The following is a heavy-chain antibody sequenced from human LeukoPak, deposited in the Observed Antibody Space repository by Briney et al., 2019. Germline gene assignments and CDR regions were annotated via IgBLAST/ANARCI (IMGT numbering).Heavy chain of an antibody. J-gene: IGHJ4*02. CDR1: GFTFSDYY. CDR2: ISSSGSTI. Sequence: GGSLRLSCAASGFTFSDYYMSWIRQAPGKGLEWVSYISSSGSTIYYADSVKGRFTISRDNAKNSLYLQMNSLRAEDTAAYYCARKFSITMVRGVMRYFDYWGQGTLVAVSS. V-gene: IGHV3-11*01. D-gene: IGHD3-10*01. CDR3: ARKFSITMVRGVMRYFDY.